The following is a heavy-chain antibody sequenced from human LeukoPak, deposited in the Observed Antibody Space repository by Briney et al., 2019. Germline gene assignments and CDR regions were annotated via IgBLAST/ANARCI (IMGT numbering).Heavy chain of an antibody. V-gene: IGHV6-1*01. CDR2: SYYRSKLYN. D-gene: IGHD4-17*01. Sequence: SQTLSLTCAISGDSDPSNSTAGKWIRQSPXRGVEWLGRSYYRSKLYNDYAVSVKSRITINPDTSKNQLSLQVNSVTAEDTAVYYCARSETTVTPFDYWGQGTLVTVSS. J-gene: IGHJ4*02. CDR3: ARSETTVTPFDY. CDR1: GDSDPSNSTA.